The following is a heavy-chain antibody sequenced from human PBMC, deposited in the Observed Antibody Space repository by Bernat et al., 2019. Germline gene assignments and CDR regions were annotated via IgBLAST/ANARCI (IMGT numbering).Heavy chain of an antibody. CDR3: AGHWGYIVVVPAANDY. Sequence: QLQLQESGPGLVKPSETLSLTCTVSGGSISSSSYYWGWIRQPPGKGLEWLGSIYYSGSTYYNPSLKSRVTISVDTSKNQFSLKLSSVTAADTAVYYCAGHWGYIVVVPAANDYWGQGTLVTVSS. CDR2: IYYSGST. J-gene: IGHJ4*02. V-gene: IGHV4-39*01. D-gene: IGHD2-2*01. CDR1: GGSISSSSYY.